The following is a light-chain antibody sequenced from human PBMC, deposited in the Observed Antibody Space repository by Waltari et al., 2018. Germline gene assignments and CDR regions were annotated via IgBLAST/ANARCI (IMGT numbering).Light chain of an antibody. Sequence: QSALTQPPSASGSPGQSVTISCTGTSSDVGAYNFVSWYQQHPGKAPKLLISEVTKRPSGVPDRFSGSKSGNTASLTVSGLQAEDEADYYCSSYAGSNNYVFGVGTKVTVL. CDR1: SSDVGAYNF. J-gene: IGLJ1*01. CDR3: SSYAGSNNYV. V-gene: IGLV2-8*01. CDR2: EVT.